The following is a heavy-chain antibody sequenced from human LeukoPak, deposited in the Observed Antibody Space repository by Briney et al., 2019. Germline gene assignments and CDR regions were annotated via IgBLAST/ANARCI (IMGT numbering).Heavy chain of an antibody. D-gene: IGHD4-17*01. Sequence: ASVKVSCKASGYTYTGYYMHWVRQAPGQRLEWMGWINPNSGGTNYAQKFQGRVTMTRDTSISTAYMELSRLRSDDTAVYYCARLRYGDYGVLDIWGERTMVTLSS. CDR1: GYTYTGYY. J-gene: IGHJ3*02. CDR3: ARLRYGDYGVLDI. CDR2: INPNSGGT. V-gene: IGHV1-2*02.